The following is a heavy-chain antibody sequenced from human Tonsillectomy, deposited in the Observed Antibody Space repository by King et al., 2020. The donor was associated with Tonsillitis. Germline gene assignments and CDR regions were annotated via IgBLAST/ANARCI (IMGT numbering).Heavy chain of an antibody. D-gene: IGHD3-3*01. CDR3: AKDPRTSRFLEWLSYPSV. J-gene: IGHJ4*02. CDR1: GFTFSSYG. CDR2: ISYDGSNK. Sequence: VQLVESGGGVVQPGRSLRLSCAASGFTFSSYGMHWVRQAPGKGLEWVAVISYDGSNKYYADSVKGRFTISRDNSKNTLYLQMNSLRAEDTAVYYCAKDPRTSRFLEWLSYPSVGGQGTLVTVSS. V-gene: IGHV3-30*18.